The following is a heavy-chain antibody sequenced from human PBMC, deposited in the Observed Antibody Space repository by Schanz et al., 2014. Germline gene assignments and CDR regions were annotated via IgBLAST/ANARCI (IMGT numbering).Heavy chain of an antibody. CDR1: GFTFRGYA. CDR3: ANNWNLDY. V-gene: IGHV3-23*01. CDR2: IIGSGGNT. D-gene: IGHD1-20*01. Sequence: EVQLLESGGGLVQPGGSLRLSCAASGFTFRGYAMSWVRQAPGRGLEWVSIIIGSGGNTYYADAVRGRFTISRDNSKTTVYLQMDSLRAEDAAVYYCANNWNLDYWGQGTLVTVSS. J-gene: IGHJ4*02.